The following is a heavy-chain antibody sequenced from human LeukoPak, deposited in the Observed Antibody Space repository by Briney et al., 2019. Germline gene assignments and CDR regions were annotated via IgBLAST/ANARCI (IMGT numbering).Heavy chain of an antibody. CDR1: GFTFNYYD. V-gene: IGHV3-13*01. Sequence: PGGSLRLSCAVSGFTFNYYDMHWVREAPGKRLEWVSAIRTTGDTHYPDSVKGRFAMSREDAKIHVHLQMNTLRAGDTAVYYCARGVSYYYENSGHPGWYFDLWGRSTLVTVSS. CDR3: ARGVSYYYENSGHPGWYFDL. CDR2: IRTTGDT. D-gene: IGHD3-22*01. J-gene: IGHJ2*01.